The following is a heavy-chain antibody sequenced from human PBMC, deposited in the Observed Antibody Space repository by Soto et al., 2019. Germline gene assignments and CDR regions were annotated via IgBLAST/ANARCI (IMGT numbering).Heavy chain of an antibody. Sequence: ASVKVSCKPSGYTFTSYGISWVRQAPGQGLEWMGWISAYNGNTNYAQKLQGRVTMTTDTSTSTAYMDLRSLRSDDRAVYSCARFYVDTAMVSPFDYWGQGTLVTVSS. D-gene: IGHD5-18*01. V-gene: IGHV1-18*01. J-gene: IGHJ4*02. CDR1: GYTFTSYG. CDR3: ARFYVDTAMVSPFDY. CDR2: ISAYNGNT.